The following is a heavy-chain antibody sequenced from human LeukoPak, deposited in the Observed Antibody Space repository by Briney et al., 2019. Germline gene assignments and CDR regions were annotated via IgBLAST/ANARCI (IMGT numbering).Heavy chain of an antibody. CDR3: ARLGVTFDI. J-gene: IGHJ3*02. V-gene: IGHV4-39*01. CDR1: GGSISSTTYY. D-gene: IGHD3-3*01. CDR2: SYYSGST. Sequence: SETLSLTCTVSGGSISSTTYYWGWIRQPPGKGLEWIGSSYYSGSTYYNPSLKSRVTISVDTSKNLFSLKLSSVTAADTAVYYCARLGVTFDIWGQGTMVTVSS.